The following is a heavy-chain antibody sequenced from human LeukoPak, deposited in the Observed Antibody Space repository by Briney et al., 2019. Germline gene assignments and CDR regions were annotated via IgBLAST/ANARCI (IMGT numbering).Heavy chain of an antibody. Sequence: GGSLRLSCAASGFPFSNYWMHWVRQAPGKGLVWVSRVNSDGSTTNYSDSVKGRFTISRDNAENTLYMRMNSLRPEDTAVYYCARGYYSSSRFDSWGQGTLVTVSS. CDR2: VNSDGSTT. D-gene: IGHD6-13*01. V-gene: IGHV3-74*01. CDR1: GFPFSNYW. J-gene: IGHJ4*02. CDR3: ARGYYSSSRFDS.